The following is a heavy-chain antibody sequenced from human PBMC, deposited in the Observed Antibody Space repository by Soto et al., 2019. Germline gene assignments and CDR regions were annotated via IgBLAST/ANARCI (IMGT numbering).Heavy chain of an antibody. D-gene: IGHD4-17*01. CDR1: GCSISSSSYY. J-gene: IGHJ6*02. Sequence: SETLSLTCTVSGCSISSSSYYWGWIRQTPGKGLEWIGSIYYSGSTYYNPSLKSRVTISVDTSKNQFSLKLSSVTAADTAVYYCARTTVTIHYYGMDVWGQGTTVT. CDR3: ARTTVTIHYYGMDV. CDR2: IYYSGST. V-gene: IGHV4-39*01.